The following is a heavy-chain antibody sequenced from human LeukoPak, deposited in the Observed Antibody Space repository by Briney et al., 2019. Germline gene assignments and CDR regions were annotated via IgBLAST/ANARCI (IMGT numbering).Heavy chain of an antibody. J-gene: IGHJ4*02. Sequence: SETLSLTCTVSSGSISSSFYYWGWIRQPPGKGLEWIGSIYYSGSTYYNPSLKSRVTISVDTSKNQFSLKLSSVTAADTAVYYCASQYFLILSLYYFDYWGQGTLVTVSS. D-gene: IGHD3-10*02. CDR1: SGSISSSFYY. CDR2: IYYSGST. V-gene: IGHV4-39*01. CDR3: ASQYFLILSLYYFDY.